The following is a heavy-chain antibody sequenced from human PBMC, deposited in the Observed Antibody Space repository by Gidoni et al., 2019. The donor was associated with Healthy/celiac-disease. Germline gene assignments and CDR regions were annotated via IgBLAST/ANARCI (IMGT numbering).Heavy chain of an antibody. CDR3: ARGRPQWLVGANWFDP. Sequence: QVQLQQWGAGLLKPSETLSLTCAVYGGSFSGYYWSWIRQPPGKGLEWIGEINHSGSTNYNPSLKSRVTISVDTSKNQFSLKLSSVTAADTAVYYCARGRPQWLVGANWFDPWGQGTLVTVSS. V-gene: IGHV4-34*01. D-gene: IGHD6-19*01. CDR1: GGSFSGYY. J-gene: IGHJ5*02. CDR2: INHSGST.